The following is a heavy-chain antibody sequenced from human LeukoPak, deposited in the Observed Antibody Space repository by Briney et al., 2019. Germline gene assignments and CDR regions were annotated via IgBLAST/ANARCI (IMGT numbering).Heavy chain of an antibody. J-gene: IGHJ4*02. CDR1: GFTFSSYS. Sequence: GGSLRLSCAASGFTFSSYSMNWVRQAPGKGLEWVSSISSSSSYIYYADSVKGRFTISRDNAKNSLYPQMNSLRAEDTAVYYCAREDTYYYDSSGYNPDYWGQGTLVTVSS. CDR3: AREDTYYYDSSGYNPDY. D-gene: IGHD3-22*01. V-gene: IGHV3-21*01. CDR2: ISSSSSYI.